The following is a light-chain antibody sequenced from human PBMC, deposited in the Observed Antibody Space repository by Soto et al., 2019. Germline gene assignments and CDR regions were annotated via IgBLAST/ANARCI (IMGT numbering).Light chain of an antibody. J-gene: IGKJ1*01. CDR3: QHYNSYSEA. Sequence: SPGTLSRMPRERAPLSFRASRGVTNYLAWYQHKPGQAPRLLIYGASSRATGIPDRFSGSGSGTDFTLTISRLEPEDFATYYCQHYNSYSEAFGQGTKVDIK. V-gene: IGKV3-20*01. CDR1: RGVTNY. CDR2: GAS.